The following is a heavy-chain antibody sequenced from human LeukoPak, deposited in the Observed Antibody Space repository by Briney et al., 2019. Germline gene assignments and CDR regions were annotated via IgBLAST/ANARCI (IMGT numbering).Heavy chain of an antibody. CDR1: GGSFSGYY. CDR3: ARGVKYTIFGVVTKKPYYYYYMDV. D-gene: IGHD3-3*01. J-gene: IGHJ6*03. V-gene: IGHV4-34*01. CDR2: INHSGST. Sequence: SETLSLTCAVYGGSFSGYYWSWIRQPPGKGLEWIGEINHSGSTNYNPSLKSRVTISVDTPKNQFSLKLSSVTAADTAVYYCARGVKYTIFGVVTKKPYYYYYMDVWGKGTTVTVSS.